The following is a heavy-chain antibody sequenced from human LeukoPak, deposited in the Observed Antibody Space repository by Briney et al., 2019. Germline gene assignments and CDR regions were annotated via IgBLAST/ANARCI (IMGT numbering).Heavy chain of an antibody. CDR1: GLTFSSNE. CDR2: ISSASNMI. CDR3: ATASGCWYRYCFDS. D-gene: IGHD6-13*01. J-gene: IGHJ4*02. V-gene: IGHV3-48*03. Sequence: PGGSLRLSCAASGLTFSSNETNWVRQAPGKGLEWISYISSASNMIYYAESVKGRFTISRDNAKNSLYLQMNSLRAEDTAVYYCATASGCWYRYCFDSWGQGTLVTVSS.